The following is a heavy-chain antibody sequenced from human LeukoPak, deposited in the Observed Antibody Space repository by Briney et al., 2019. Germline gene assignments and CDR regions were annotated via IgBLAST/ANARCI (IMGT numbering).Heavy chain of an antibody. J-gene: IGHJ4*02. CDR2: IIPIFGTA. D-gene: IGHD3-10*01. V-gene: IGHV1-69*01. Sequence: GASVKVSCKASGGTFSSYAISWVRQAPGQWLEWMGWIIPIFGTANYAQKFQGRVTITADESTSTAYMELSSLRSEDTAVYYCARSEVRGVPSYYFDYWGQGTLVTVSS. CDR1: GGTFSSYA. CDR3: ARSEVRGVPSYYFDY.